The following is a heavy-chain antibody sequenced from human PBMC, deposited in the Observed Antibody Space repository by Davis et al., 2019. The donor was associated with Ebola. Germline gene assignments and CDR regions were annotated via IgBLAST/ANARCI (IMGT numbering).Heavy chain of an antibody. CDR2: LYYSGST. Sequence: SETLSLTCNVSGGSISSYYWSWIRQPPGKGLEWIGYLYYSGSTNYNPSLKSRVTISVDTSKNQFSLKLSSVTAADTAVYYCARYLRSYDHWFDPWGQGTLVTVSS. D-gene: IGHD5-18*01. CDR1: GGSISSYY. CDR3: ARYLRSYDHWFDP. J-gene: IGHJ5*02. V-gene: IGHV4-59*08.